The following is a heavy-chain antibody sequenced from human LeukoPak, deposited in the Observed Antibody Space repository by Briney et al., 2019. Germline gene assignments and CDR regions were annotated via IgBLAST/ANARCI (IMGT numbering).Heavy chain of an antibody. V-gene: IGHV3-53*01. J-gene: IGHJ4*02. CDR2: IYSGGST. CDR3: ARDEAGRRSTSRNWLLWY. D-gene: IGHD2-2*01. CDR1: GFTVSSNY. Sequence: GGSLRLSCAASGFTVSSNYMSWVRQAPGKGLEWVSVIYSGGSTYYADSVKGRFTISRDNSKNTLYLQMNSLRAEDTAVYYCARDEAGRRSTSRNWLLWYWGQGTLVTVSS.